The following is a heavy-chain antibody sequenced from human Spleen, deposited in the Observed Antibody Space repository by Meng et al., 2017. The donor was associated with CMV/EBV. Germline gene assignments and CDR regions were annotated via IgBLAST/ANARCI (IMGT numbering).Heavy chain of an antibody. V-gene: IGHV3-23*03. J-gene: IGHJ6*02. CDR1: GFTFSSYA. CDR3: ARSWDGMDV. CDR2: SYSGGSST. D-gene: IGHD6-13*01. Sequence: GGSLRLSCAASGFTFSSYAMSWVRQGPGKGLEWVSVSYSGGSSTYYADSVKGRFTISRDNSKNTLYLQMNSLRAEDTAVYYCARSWDGMDVWGQGTTVTVSS.